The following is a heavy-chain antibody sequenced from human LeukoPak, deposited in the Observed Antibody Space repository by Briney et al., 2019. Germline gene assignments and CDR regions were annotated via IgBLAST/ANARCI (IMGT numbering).Heavy chain of an antibody. CDR2: IYYSGST. CDR3: AKSEASSAFDI. D-gene: IGHD1-7*01. V-gene: IGHV4-59*01. Sequence: SETLSLTCTVSGGSISSYYWSWIRQPPGKGLEWIGYIYYSGSTNYNPSLKSRVTISVDTSKNQFSLKLSSVTAEDTAVYYCAKSEASSAFDIWGQGTMVTVSS. CDR1: GGSISSYY. J-gene: IGHJ3*02.